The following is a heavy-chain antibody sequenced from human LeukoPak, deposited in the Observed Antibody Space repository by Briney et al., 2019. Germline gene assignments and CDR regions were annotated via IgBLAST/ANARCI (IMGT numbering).Heavy chain of an antibody. CDR3: ARDGYSGSYYRLYYFFMDV. CDR2: IEYDGKKE. D-gene: IGHD1-26*01. Sequence: GGSLRLSCAASGFTFSSYWMSWVRQAPGTGLEWVAFIEYDGKKEDHADSVKGRFTISRDNSIHTVFLQMNSLRGEDTAVYYCARDGYSGSYYRLYYFFMDVWGKGTTVTVSS. V-gene: IGHV3-30*03. CDR1: GFTFSSYW. J-gene: IGHJ6*03.